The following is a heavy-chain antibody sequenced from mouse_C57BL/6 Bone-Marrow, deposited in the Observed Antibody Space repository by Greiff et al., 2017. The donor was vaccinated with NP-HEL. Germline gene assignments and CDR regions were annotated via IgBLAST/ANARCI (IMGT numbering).Heavy chain of an antibody. Sequence: VQLQQPGAELVKPGASVKMSCKASGYTFTSYWITWVKQRPGQGLEWIGDIYPGSGSTNYNEKFKSKATLTVDTSSSIAYMQLSSLTSEDSAVYYCARRSRNYAMDYWGQGTSVTVSS. CDR3: ARRSRNYAMDY. J-gene: IGHJ4*01. CDR2: IYPGSGST. CDR1: GYTFTSYW. V-gene: IGHV1-55*01. D-gene: IGHD1-1*01.